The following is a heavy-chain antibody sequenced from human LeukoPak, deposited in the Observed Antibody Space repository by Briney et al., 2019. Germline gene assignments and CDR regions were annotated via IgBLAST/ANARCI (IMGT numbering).Heavy chain of an antibody. CDR3: ATGTYYYDSSGYRQYYFDY. D-gene: IGHD3-22*01. CDR2: FDPEDGET. Sequence: ASVKVSCKVSGYTLTELSMHWVRQAPGKGLEWMGGFDPEDGETIYAQKFQGRVTMTEDTSTDTAYMELSSLRSEDTAVYYCATGTYYYDSSGYRQYYFDYWGQGTLVTVSS. CDR1: GYTLTELS. V-gene: IGHV1-24*01. J-gene: IGHJ4*02.